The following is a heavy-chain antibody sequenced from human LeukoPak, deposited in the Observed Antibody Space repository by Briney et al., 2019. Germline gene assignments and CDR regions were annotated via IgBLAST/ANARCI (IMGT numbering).Heavy chain of an antibody. CDR1: GFTFSSYS. J-gene: IGHJ4*02. CDR3: ARKQSSGYSYGIDY. Sequence: GGSLRLSCAASGFTFSSYSMNWVRQAPGKGLEWVSSISSSSSYIYYADSVKGRFTISRDNAKNSLYLQMNSLRAEDTAVYYCARKQSSGYSYGIDYWGQGTLVTVS. CDR2: ISSSSSYI. D-gene: IGHD5-18*01. V-gene: IGHV3-21*01.